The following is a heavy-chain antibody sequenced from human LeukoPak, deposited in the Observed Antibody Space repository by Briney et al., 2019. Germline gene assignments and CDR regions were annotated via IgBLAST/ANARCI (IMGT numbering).Heavy chain of an antibody. Sequence: SQTLSLTCAISGDSVSSNSATWNWIRKSPSRGLEWLGRTYYRSKWFNEYAVSVKSRTTINPDTSKNQFSLHLNSVTPEDTAVYYCAGSHSSTWYPDCWGQGTLVTVSS. CDR1: GDSVSSNSAT. V-gene: IGHV6-1*01. CDR3: AGSHSSTWYPDC. CDR2: TYYRSKWFN. J-gene: IGHJ4*02. D-gene: IGHD6-13*01.